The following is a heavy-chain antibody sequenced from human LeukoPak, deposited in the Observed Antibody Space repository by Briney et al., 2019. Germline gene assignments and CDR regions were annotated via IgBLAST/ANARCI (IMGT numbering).Heavy chain of an antibody. D-gene: IGHD4-23*01. CDR2: MYSSGNI. Sequence: SGGSLRLSFAASGFIVSDHHLGWVRPAPGKGLDWVSVMYSSGNIHYADSVEGRFTISRDNSKNTLYLQMNSVRAEDTAVYYCARYSGDYGGNIYFFDYWGQGTLVTVSS. V-gene: IGHV3-53*01. CDR1: GFIVSDHH. J-gene: IGHJ4*02. CDR3: ARYSGDYGGNIYFFDY.